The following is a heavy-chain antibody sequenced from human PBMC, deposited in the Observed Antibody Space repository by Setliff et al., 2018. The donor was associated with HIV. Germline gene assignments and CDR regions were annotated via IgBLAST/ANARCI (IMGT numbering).Heavy chain of an antibody. D-gene: IGHD3-10*01. CDR1: GYPFRDHT. CDR3: AREFLVRCRFDF. V-gene: IGHV1-3*01. J-gene: IGHJ4*02. CDR2: VHGGTGKT. Sequence: ASVKVSCKASGYPFRDHTIHWVRQAPGQGLEWMGFVHGGTGKTQYLEKFQDRITMTSDTSATTAYMELSSLNSEDSAIYYCAREFLVRCRFDFWGPGTLVTVSS.